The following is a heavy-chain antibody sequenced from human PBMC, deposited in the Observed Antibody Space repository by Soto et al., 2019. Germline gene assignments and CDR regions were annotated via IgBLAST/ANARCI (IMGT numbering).Heavy chain of an antibody. Sequence: ASVKVSCNASGYTFTDYFMNWLRQAPGQGLEWMGIINPIGGSATYAQKFQDRVTMTRDTSTSTVYMELRSLRSEDTAIYYCAGSQEFYGSESRYANWFGRWGRGTQVTVSS. J-gene: IGHJ5*02. CDR3: AGSQEFYGSESRYANWFGR. CDR1: GYTFTDYF. D-gene: IGHD3-10*01. V-gene: IGHV1-46*01. CDR2: INPIGGSA.